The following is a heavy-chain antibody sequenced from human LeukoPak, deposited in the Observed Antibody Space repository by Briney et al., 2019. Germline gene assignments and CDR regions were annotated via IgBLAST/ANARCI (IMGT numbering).Heavy chain of an antibody. V-gene: IGHV1-2*02. J-gene: IGHJ4*02. D-gene: IGHD3-10*01. Sequence: GTNYAQKFQGRVTMTRDTSISTAYMELSRLRSDDTAVYYCARDPRALLWFGELRDYFDYWGQGTLVTVSS. CDR2: GT. CDR3: ARDPRALLWFGELRDYFDY.